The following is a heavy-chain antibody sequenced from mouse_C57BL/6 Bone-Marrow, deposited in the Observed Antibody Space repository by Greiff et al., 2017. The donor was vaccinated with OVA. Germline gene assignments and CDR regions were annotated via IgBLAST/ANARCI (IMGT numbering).Heavy chain of an antibody. CDR1: GYTFTSYG. CDR2: IYPRSGNT. J-gene: IGHJ2*01. V-gene: IGHV1-81*01. CDR3: ANSSGYVYFDY. Sequence: VQLQQSGAELARPGASVKLSCKASGYTFTSYGISWVKQRTGQGLEWIGEIYPRSGNTYYNEKFKGKATLTADKSSSTAYMELRSPTSEDSAVYFCANSSGYVYFDYWGQGTTLTVSS. D-gene: IGHD3-2*02.